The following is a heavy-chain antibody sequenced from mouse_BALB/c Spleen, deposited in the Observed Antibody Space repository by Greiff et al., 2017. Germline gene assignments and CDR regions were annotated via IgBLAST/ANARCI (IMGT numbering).Heavy chain of an antibody. D-gene: IGHD2-10*01. CDR3: ARERGNSYYGNPFDY. CDR1: GFSLTSYG. CDR2: IWAGGST. Sequence: VKLVESGPGLVAPSQSLSITCTVSGFSLTSYGVHWVRQPPGKGLEWLGVIWAGGSTNYNSALMSRLSISKDNSKSQVFLKMNSLQTDDTAMYYCARERGNSYYGNPFDYWGQGTTLTVSS. V-gene: IGHV2-9*02. J-gene: IGHJ2*01.